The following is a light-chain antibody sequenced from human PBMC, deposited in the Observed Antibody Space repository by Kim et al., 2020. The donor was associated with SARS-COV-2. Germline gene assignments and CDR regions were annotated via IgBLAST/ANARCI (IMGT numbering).Light chain of an antibody. CDR2: DVS. CDR3: NSYTSSSTWV. J-gene: IGLJ3*02. V-gene: IGLV2-14*03. CDR1: RSDVGGYNS. Sequence: GQSVTHSCTGTRSDVGGYNSVSWYQQHPGKAPKLMIYDVSNRPSGVSNRFSGSKSGNTASLTISGLQAEDEADYYCNSYTSSSTWVFGGGTQLTVL.